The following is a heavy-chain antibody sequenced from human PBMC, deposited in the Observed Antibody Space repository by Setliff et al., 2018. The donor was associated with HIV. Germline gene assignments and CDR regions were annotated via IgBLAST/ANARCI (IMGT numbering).Heavy chain of an antibody. V-gene: IGHV3-9*01. J-gene: IGHJ6*03. CDR2: ISWNSGTI. Sequence: SLKISCAASGFTFDDYAMHWVRQAPGKGLEWVSGISWNSGTIAYAGSVEGRFTVSRDNAENSLFLLMSSLRTEDTALYYCARDSDVAVGHDYMDVWGKGTTVTVSS. CDR1: GFTFDDYA. D-gene: IGHD6-19*01. CDR3: ARDSDVAVGHDYMDV.